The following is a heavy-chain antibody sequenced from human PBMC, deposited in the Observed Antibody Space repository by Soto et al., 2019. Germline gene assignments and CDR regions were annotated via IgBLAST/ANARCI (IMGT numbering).Heavy chain of an antibody. CDR1: GGTVASSHW. CDR3: AREIVTAGGNNYFDP. D-gene: IGHD2-21*02. V-gene: IGHV4-4*02. CDR2: VYHTGDT. J-gene: IGHJ5*02. Sequence: PSEILSLTCGVSGGTVASSHWWSWVRQSPSRGLEWIGNVYHTGDTNFNPSLQSRVTFSVDKSNNQFSLRLTSLTAADTAVYFCAREIVTAGGNNYFDPWGPGTLVTVSS.